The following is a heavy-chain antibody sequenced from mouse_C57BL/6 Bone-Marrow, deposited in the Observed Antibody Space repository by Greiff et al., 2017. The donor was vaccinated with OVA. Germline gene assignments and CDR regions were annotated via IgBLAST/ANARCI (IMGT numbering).Heavy chain of an antibody. V-gene: IGHV1-22*01. Sequence: VQLQQSGPELVKPGASVKMSCKASGYTFTDYYMHWVKQSHGKSLEWIGYINPNNGGTSYNQKFKGKATLTVNKSSSTAYMELRSLTSEDSAVYYCAEWNWAWFAYWGQGTLVTVSA. CDR1: GYTFTDYY. J-gene: IGHJ3*01. CDR3: AEWNWAWFAY. D-gene: IGHD4-1*01. CDR2: INPNNGGT.